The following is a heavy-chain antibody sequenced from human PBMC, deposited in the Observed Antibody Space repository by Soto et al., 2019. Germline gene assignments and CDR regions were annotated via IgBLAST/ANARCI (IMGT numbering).Heavy chain of an antibody. J-gene: IGHJ3*02. CDR2: INSDGSST. D-gene: IGHD3-3*01. Sequence: GGSLRLSCAASGFTFSSYWMHWVRQAPGKGLEWVSGINSDGSSTSYADSVKGRFTISRDNAKNTLYLQMNRLRAADTVVYYCSTPPKYYDFWSGYSDAFDIWGQGTTVTVSS. V-gene: IGHV3-74*01. CDR1: GFTFSSYW. CDR3: STPPKYYDFWSGYSDAFDI.